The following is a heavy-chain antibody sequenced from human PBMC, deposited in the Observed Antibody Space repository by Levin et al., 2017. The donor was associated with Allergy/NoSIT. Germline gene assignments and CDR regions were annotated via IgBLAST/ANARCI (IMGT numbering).Heavy chain of an antibody. J-gene: IGHJ4*02. CDR2: IYPGDSDT. Sequence: GESLKISCKGSGYSFTSYWIGWVRQMPGKGLEWMGIIYPGDSDTRYSPSFQGQVTISADKSISTAYLQWSSLKASDTAMYYCARQRDYDFWSGYKPLDYWGQGTLVTVSS. V-gene: IGHV5-51*01. CDR3: ARQRDYDFWSGYKPLDY. CDR1: GYSFTSYW. D-gene: IGHD3-3*01.